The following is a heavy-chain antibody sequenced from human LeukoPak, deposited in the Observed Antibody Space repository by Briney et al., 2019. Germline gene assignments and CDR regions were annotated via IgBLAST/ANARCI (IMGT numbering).Heavy chain of an antibody. V-gene: IGHV4-38-2*02. Sequence: SSETLSLTCTVSGYSISSGYYWGWIRQPPGKGLEWIGSIYHSGSTYYNPSLKSRVTISVDTSKNQFSLKLSSVTAADTAVYYCARAEMATTSFDYWGQGTLVTVSS. CDR1: GYSISSGYY. CDR2: IYHSGST. J-gene: IGHJ4*02. CDR3: ARAEMATTSFDY. D-gene: IGHD5-24*01.